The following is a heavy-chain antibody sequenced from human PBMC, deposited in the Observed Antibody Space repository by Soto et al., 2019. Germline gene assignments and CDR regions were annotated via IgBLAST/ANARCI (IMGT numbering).Heavy chain of an antibody. CDR3: ARKDSGYADYMDV. J-gene: IGHJ6*03. CDR1: GGSISRGGCY. CDR2: IYYSGGT. Sequence: QVQLQESGPGLVKPSQTLSLTCTVSGGSISRGGCYWSWIRQRPGKGLEWIGYIYYSGGTYYNPSLKSRVTISVDTSENQFSLRLSSVTAADTAVYYCARKDSGYADYMDVWGKGTTVTVSS. V-gene: IGHV4-31*03. D-gene: IGHD5-12*01.